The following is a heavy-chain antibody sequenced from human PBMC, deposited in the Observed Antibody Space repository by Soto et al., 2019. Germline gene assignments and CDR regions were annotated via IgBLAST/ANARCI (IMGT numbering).Heavy chain of an antibody. CDR1: GFTFSSYW. Sequence: GSLRLSCAASGFTFSSYWMSWVRQAPGKGLEWVANIKQDGSEKYYVDSVKGRFTISRDNAKNSLYLQMNSLRAEDTAVYYCARVGETYYYGSGSGYYYGMDVWGQGTTVTVSS. J-gene: IGHJ6*02. V-gene: IGHV3-7*03. CDR2: IKQDGSEK. CDR3: ARVGETYYYGSGSGYYYGMDV. D-gene: IGHD3-10*01.